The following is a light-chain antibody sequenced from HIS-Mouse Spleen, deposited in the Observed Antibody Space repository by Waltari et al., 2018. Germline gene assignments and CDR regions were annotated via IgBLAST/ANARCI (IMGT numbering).Light chain of an antibody. CDR2: DVS. J-gene: IGLJ1*01. CDR3: SSYTSSSTYV. CDR1: SSDGGGYNY. V-gene: IGLV2-14*03. Sequence: QSALTQPASVSGSPGQSITISCTGTSSDGGGYNYVSWYQQHPGKAPKLMIYDVSNRPSGVSNRFSGSKCGNTASLTISGLQAEDEADYYCSSYTSSSTYVFGTGTKVTVL.